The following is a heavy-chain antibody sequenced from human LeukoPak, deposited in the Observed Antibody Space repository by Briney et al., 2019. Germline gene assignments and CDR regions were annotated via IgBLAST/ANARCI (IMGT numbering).Heavy chain of an antibody. J-gene: IGHJ3*02. CDR1: GGSISSYY. D-gene: IGHD4-17*01. Sequence: SETLSLTCTVSGGSISSYYWSWIRQPPGKGLEWIGYIYYSGSTNYNPSLKSRVTISVDTSKNQFSLKLSSVTAADTAVYYCAGGTVTTGYAIDIWGQGTMVTVSS. CDR2: IYYSGST. CDR3: AGGTVTTGYAIDI. V-gene: IGHV4-59*01.